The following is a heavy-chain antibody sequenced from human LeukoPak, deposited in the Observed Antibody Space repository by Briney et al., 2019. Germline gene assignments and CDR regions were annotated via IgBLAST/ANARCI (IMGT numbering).Heavy chain of an antibody. CDR2: ISSSSSYI. CDR3: ARGVLNYYYYYMDV. Sequence: GGSLRLSCAASGFTFSSYSMNWVRQAPGKGLEWVSSISSSSSYIYYADSVKGRFTISRDNAKNSLYLQMNSLRAEDTAVYYCARGVLNYYYYYMDVWGKGTTVTVSS. CDR1: GFTFSSYS. D-gene: IGHD2-8*01. V-gene: IGHV3-21*01. J-gene: IGHJ6*03.